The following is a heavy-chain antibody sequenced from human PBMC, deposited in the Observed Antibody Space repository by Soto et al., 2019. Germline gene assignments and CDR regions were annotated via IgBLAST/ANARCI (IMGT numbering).Heavy chain of an antibody. CDR3: ARGSHKLHSYDSSGFYHYVDY. Sequence: SSETLSLTCAVYGGSFSDYSWTWIRQPPGKGLEWIGEINDSGSTNCTPSLERRVTISRDTSKNRFSLKLSSVTAADTAVYYCARGSHKLHSYDSSGFYHYVDYWGQGSLVTVSS. CDR1: GGSFSDYS. V-gene: IGHV4-34*01. J-gene: IGHJ4*02. D-gene: IGHD3-22*01. CDR2: INDSGST.